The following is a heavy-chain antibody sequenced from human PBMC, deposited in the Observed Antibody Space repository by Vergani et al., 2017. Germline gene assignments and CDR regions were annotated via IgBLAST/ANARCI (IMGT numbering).Heavy chain of an antibody. D-gene: IGHD2-21*01. V-gene: IGHV3-15*07. CDR1: GFSFRNAW. Sequence: EVQLVESGGGIVKPGGSLRLSCVASGFSFRNAWMNWVRRTPGKGLEWVGRIKSTFDRGTTDYAAAVKGRFTISRDDSKNTLFLQMNGLKTEDIGVYYCNTDLRYCGDGSCYWLRDHHYYGMDVWGQGTTVTVSS. J-gene: IGHJ6*02. CDR2: IKSTFDRGTT. CDR3: NTDLRYCGDGSCYWLRDHHYYGMDV.